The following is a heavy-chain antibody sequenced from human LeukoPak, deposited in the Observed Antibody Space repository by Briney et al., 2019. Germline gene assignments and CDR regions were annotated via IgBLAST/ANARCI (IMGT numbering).Heavy chain of an antibody. Sequence: GASVKVTCKASGFTFTSSAMQWVRQARGQRLEWIGWIVVGSGNTNYAQKFQERVTITRDMSTSTAYMELSSLRSEDTAVYYCAAEGGGGTFDIWGQGTMVTVSS. D-gene: IGHD4-23*01. CDR2: IVVGSGNT. J-gene: IGHJ3*02. V-gene: IGHV1-58*02. CDR3: AAEGGGGTFDI. CDR1: GFTFTSSA.